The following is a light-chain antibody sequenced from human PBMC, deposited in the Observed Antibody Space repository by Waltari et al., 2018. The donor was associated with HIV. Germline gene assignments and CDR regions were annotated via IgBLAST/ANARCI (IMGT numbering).Light chain of an antibody. CDR1: SSDVGGSTY. V-gene: IGLV2-14*01. J-gene: IGLJ2*01. Sequence: QSALTQPAPVSGPPGQWFTIPCPGTSSDVGGSTYVSWYQQHPGKAPKLRIYEVSNRPSGVSNRFSGSKSGNTASLTIAGLQAEDEADYYCSSYTSSSTVVFGGGTKLTVL. CDR3: SSYTSSSTVV. CDR2: EVS.